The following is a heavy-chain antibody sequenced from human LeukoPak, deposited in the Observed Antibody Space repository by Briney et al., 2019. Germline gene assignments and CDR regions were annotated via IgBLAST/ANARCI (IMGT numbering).Heavy chain of an antibody. CDR3: AREGSSSWYDY. CDR1: GSTFSSYA. V-gene: IGHV3-23*01. Sequence: GGSLRLSCAASGSTFSSYAMSWVRQAPGKGLEWVSAISGSGGSTYYADSVKGRFTISRDNAKNSLYLQMNSLRAEDTAVYYCAREGSSSWYDYWGQGTLVTVSS. CDR2: ISGSGGST. D-gene: IGHD6-13*01. J-gene: IGHJ4*02.